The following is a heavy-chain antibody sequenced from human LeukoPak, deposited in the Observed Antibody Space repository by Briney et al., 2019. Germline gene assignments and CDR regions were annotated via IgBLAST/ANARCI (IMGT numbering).Heavy chain of an antibody. J-gene: IGHJ5*02. CDR3: ARGLPGGEAARRLFDP. CDR2: INHSGST. Sequence: SETLSLTCAVYGGSFSGYYWSWIRQPPGKGLEWIGEINHSGSTNYNPSLKSRVTISVDTSKNQFSLKLSSVTAADTAVYYCARGLPGGEAARRLFDPWGQGTLVTVSS. D-gene: IGHD6-6*01. CDR1: GGSFSGYY. V-gene: IGHV4-34*01.